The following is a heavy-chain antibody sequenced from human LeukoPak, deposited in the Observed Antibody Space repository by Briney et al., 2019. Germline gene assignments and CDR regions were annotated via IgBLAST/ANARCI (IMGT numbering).Heavy chain of an antibody. Sequence: GGSLRLSCAASGFTFSSYSMNWVRQAPGKGLEWVSSISSSSSYIYYADSVKGRFTISRDNAKNSLYLQMNGLRAEDTAVYYCARDQAYYYDSSGYDNFDYWGQGTLVTVSS. V-gene: IGHV3-21*01. D-gene: IGHD3-22*01. J-gene: IGHJ4*02. CDR2: ISSSSSYI. CDR1: GFTFSSYS. CDR3: ARDQAYYYDSSGYDNFDY.